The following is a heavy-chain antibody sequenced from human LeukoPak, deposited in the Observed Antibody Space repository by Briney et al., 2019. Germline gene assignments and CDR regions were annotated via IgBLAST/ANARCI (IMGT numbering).Heavy chain of an antibody. D-gene: IGHD4-23*01. CDR2: IYHSGST. V-gene: IGHV4-30-2*01. CDR1: GGSISSGGYS. J-gene: IGHJ2*01. Sequence: TSQTLSLTCAVSGGSISSGGYSWSWIRQPPGKGLEWIGYIYHSGSTYYNPSPKSRVTISVDRSKNQFSLKLSSVTAADTAVYYCARDRLSVTPRYFDLWGRGTLVTVSS. CDR3: ARDRLSVTPRYFDL.